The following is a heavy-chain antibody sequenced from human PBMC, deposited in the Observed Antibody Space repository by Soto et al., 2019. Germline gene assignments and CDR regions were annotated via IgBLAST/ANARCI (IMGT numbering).Heavy chain of an antibody. CDR1: GGTFSSYT. Sequence: QVQLVQSGAEVKKPGSSVKVSCKASGGTFSSYTISWVRQAPGQGLEWMGRIIPILGIANYAQKFQGRVTITADKATSTAYMELSSLRFEDTAVYYCARAPRRPGGIGDAFDIWGQGTMVTVSS. D-gene: IGHD3-16*01. CDR2: IIPILGIA. V-gene: IGHV1-69*02. CDR3: ARAPRRPGGIGDAFDI. J-gene: IGHJ3*02.